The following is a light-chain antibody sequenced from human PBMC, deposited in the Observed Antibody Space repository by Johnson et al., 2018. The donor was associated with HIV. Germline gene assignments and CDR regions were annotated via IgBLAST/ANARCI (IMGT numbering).Light chain of an antibody. Sequence: QAVLTQPPSVSAAPGQKVTISCSGSSSNIGDNSVSWYQHLPGTAPKLLIYENNKRPSGIPDRFSGSKSGTSATLGITGLQTGDEADYYCGTWDSSLSKVFGTGTKVTVL. CDR1: SSNIGDNS. V-gene: IGLV1-51*02. CDR3: GTWDSSLSKV. CDR2: ENN. J-gene: IGLJ1*01.